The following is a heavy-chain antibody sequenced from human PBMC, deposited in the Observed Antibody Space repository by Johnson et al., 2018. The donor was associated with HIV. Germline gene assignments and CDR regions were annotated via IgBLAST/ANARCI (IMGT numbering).Heavy chain of an antibody. Sequence: VQVVESGGGVVQPGRSLRLSCAASGFTFSSYAMHWVRQAPGKGLEWVAVISYDGSNKYYADSVKGRFTISRDNSKNTVYLQMNGLRAEDTAVYHCAKDLYSSSWTNDAFDIWGQGTMVTVSS. CDR1: GFTFSSYA. D-gene: IGHD6-13*01. V-gene: IGHV3-30-3*01. CDR3: AKDLYSSSWTNDAFDI. J-gene: IGHJ3*02. CDR2: ISYDGSNK.